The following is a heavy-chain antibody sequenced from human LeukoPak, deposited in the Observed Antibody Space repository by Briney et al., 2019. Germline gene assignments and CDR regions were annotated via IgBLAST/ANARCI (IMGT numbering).Heavy chain of an antibody. CDR2: IYYSGST. J-gene: IGHJ4*02. D-gene: IGHD6-13*01. CDR3: PRLVAAPGTYYFDY. CDR1: GGSISSSGYY. V-gene: IGHV4-39*01. Sequence: SGTLSLTCTVSGGSISSSGYYWGWLRQPPGEGGQWLGTIYYSGSTYDSPSLKRRVIISVHTPRKQFSLTASSVTAADTAVYYCPRLVAAPGTYYFDYWGQGTLVTVSS.